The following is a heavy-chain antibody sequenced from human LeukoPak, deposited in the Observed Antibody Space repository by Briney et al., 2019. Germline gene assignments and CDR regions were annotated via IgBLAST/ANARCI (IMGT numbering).Heavy chain of an antibody. J-gene: IGHJ4*02. CDR3: ARPGTTVTTFDY. CDR2: IYYSGST. Sequence: SETLSLTCAVYGGSFSGYYWSWIRQPPGKGLEWIGSIYYSGSTYYNPSLKSRVTISVDTSKNQFSLKLSSVTAADTAVYYCARPGTTVTTFDYWGQGTLVTVSS. V-gene: IGHV4-34*01. CDR1: GGSFSGYY. D-gene: IGHD4-17*01.